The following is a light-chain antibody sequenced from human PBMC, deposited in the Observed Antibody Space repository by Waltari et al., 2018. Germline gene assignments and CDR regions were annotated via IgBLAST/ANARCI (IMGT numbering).Light chain of an antibody. CDR2: EDD. CDR3: QSYTSSAV. J-gene: IGLJ3*02. V-gene: IGLV6-57*04. CDR1: GASIVSNH. Sequence: NFLLTPPHSLSESPGTTAIISCTRSGASIVSNHVQWYQHRPGSAPIIVIYEDDQRPSGVPDRFSGSIDSSSNSASLTISGLKTEDEADYYCQSYTSSAVFGGGTKLTV.